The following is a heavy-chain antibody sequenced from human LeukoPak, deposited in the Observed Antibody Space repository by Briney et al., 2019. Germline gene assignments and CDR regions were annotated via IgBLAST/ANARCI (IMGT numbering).Heavy chain of an antibody. CDR1: VGSISSYY. Sequence: PSETLSLTCTVSVGSISSYYWSWIRQPPRKGLEWIGYFYYSGSTNYNPSLKSRVTISVDTSKNQFSLKLSSVTAADTAVYYCARDGNWFDRWGQGTLVTVSS. CDR3: ARDGNWFDR. J-gene: IGHJ5*02. V-gene: IGHV4-59*12. CDR2: FYYSGST.